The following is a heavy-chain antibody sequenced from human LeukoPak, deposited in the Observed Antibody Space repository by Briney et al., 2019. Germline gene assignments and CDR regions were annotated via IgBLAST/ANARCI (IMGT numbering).Heavy chain of an antibody. CDR3: AKHRELLEWLGGFDP. CDR1: GFTFSNYW. Sequence: GRSLRLSCAASGFTFSNYWMHWVRHAPGKGLEWVSRIDSDGSNTRYADSVKGRFTISRGNAKNTLYLQMNSLRAEDTAVYYCAKHRELLEWLGGFDPWGQGTLVTVSS. V-gene: IGHV3-74*01. D-gene: IGHD3-3*01. J-gene: IGHJ5*02. CDR2: IDSDGSNT.